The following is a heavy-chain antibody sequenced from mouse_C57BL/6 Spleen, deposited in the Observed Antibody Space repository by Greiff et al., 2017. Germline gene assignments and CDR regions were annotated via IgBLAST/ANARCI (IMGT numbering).Heavy chain of an antibody. CDR2: IYPGGGYT. D-gene: IGHD3-2*02. J-gene: IGHJ2*01. V-gene: IGHV1-63*01. Sequence: QVQLQQSGAELVRPGTSVKMSCKASGYTFTNYWIGWAKQRPGHGLEWHGDIYPGGGYTNYNEKFKGKATMTADQSYSTAYMQFSGLTSEDSAIYDCESEAAQANFDDWGQGTTLTVAS. CDR1: GYTFTNYW. CDR3: ESEAAQANFDD.